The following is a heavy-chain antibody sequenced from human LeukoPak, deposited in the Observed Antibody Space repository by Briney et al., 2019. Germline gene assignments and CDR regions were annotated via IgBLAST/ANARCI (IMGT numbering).Heavy chain of an antibody. J-gene: IGHJ5*02. Sequence: ASVKVSCKASEYTFTGYQMHWVRQAPGQGLEWMGRMNPNSGGTDYAQKFQGRVTMTRDTSISTAYMELSRLTSDDTAVYYCVGDRGGYCSRANCRAAWFDPWGQGTLVTVSS. CDR3: VGDRGGYCSRANCRAAWFDP. V-gene: IGHV1-2*06. D-gene: IGHD2-2*01. CDR1: EYTFTGYQ. CDR2: MNPNSGGT.